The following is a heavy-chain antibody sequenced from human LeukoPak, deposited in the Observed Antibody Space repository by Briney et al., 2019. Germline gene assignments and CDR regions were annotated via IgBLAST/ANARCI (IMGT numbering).Heavy chain of an antibody. CDR2: ISWNSGSI. J-gene: IGHJ6*02. V-gene: IGHV3-9*01. CDR1: GFTFDDYA. Sequence: GGSLRLSCAASGFTFDDYAMHWVRQAPGKGLEWVSGISWNSGSIGYADSVKGRFTISRDNAKNSLYLQMNSLRAEDTAVYYCAREVPSGYYGMDVWGQGTTVTVSS. CDR3: AREVPSGYYGMDV. D-gene: IGHD3-10*01.